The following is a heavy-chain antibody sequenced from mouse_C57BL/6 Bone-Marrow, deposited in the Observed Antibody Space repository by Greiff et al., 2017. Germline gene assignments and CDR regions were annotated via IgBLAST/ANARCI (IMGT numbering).Heavy chain of an antibody. CDR2: IYPRSGNT. V-gene: IGHV1-81*01. D-gene: IGHD4-1*01. CDR1: GYTFTSYG. CDR3: AKLGRGY. J-gene: IGHJ2*01. Sequence: VQVVESGAELARPGASVKLSCKASGYTFTSYGISWVKQRTGQGLEWIGEIYPRSGNTYYNEKFKGKATLTADKSSSTAYMELRSLTSEDSAVYFCAKLGRGYWGQGTTLTVSS.